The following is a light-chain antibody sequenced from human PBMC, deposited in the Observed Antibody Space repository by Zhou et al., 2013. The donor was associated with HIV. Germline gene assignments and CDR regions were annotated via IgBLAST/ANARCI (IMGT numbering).Light chain of an antibody. CDR3: QQYGTSPVMYT. V-gene: IGKV1-27*01. CDR2: AAS. CDR1: QGISNY. J-gene: IGKJ2*01. Sequence: DIQMTQSPSSLSASVGDRVTITCRASQGISNYLAWYQQKPGKVPKLLIYAASTLQSGVPSRFSGSGSGTDFTLTISRLEPEDFAVYYCQQYGTSPVMYTFGQGTKLEIK.